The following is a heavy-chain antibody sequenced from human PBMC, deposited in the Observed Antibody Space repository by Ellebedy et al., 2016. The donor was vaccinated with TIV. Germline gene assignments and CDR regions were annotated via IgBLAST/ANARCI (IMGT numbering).Heavy chain of an antibody. Sequence: PGGSLRLSCAASGFSFSSYAMSWVRQAPGKGLEWVSGIVGSGAQKYADSVKGRFTISRDNSKGTVDLQMNSLRVEDTAVYFCAKDRTPGDDYWVFDDWGQGTLVTVSS. J-gene: IGHJ4*02. CDR3: AKDRTPGDDYWVFDD. V-gene: IGHV3-23*01. CDR2: IVGSGA. CDR1: GFSFSSYA. D-gene: IGHD3-16*01.